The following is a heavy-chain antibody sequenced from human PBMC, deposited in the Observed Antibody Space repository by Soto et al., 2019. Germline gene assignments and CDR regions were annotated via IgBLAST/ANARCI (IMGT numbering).Heavy chain of an antibody. D-gene: IGHD6-13*01. CDR3: AKDRGRVASSSWSVTGYFDS. CDR1: GFTFSSYA. V-gene: IGHV3-23*01. J-gene: IGHJ4*02. CDR2: ISGSGGST. Sequence: RLSCAASGFTFSSYAMSWVRQAPGKGLEWVSAISGSGGSTYYADSVKGRFTISRDNSKNTLYLQMNCLRAEDTAVSYCAKDRGRVASSSWSVTGYFDSWGQGTLVTVSS.